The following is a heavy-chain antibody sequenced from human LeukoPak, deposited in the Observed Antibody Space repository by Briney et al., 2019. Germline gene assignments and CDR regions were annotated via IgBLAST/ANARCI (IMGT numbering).Heavy chain of an antibody. CDR2: ISYDGSNK. Sequence: GGSLRLSCAASGFTFSSYAMHWVRQAPGKGLEWVAVISYDGSNKYYADSVKGRFTISRDNSKNTLYLQMNSLRAEDTAVYCGARGMLETLDYWGQGTLVTVSS. CDR1: GFTFSSYA. V-gene: IGHV3-30*04. CDR3: ARGMLETLDY. J-gene: IGHJ4*02. D-gene: IGHD1-1*01.